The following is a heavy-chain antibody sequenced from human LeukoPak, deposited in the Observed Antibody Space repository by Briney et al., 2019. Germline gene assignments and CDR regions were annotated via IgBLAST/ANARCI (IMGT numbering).Heavy chain of an antibody. Sequence: SVKVSCKASGGTFSTNYIPWVRQAPGQGLEWMGGIIPISGTIDYSQDFEGRVTITADTSTSTAYMDLSGLRSEDTAIYYCAREVYSGTTKNAFDVWGQGTVVTVSS. J-gene: IGHJ3*01. CDR3: AREVYSGTTKNAFDV. CDR2: IIPISGTI. CDR1: GGTFSTNY. D-gene: IGHD5-12*01. V-gene: IGHV1-69*06.